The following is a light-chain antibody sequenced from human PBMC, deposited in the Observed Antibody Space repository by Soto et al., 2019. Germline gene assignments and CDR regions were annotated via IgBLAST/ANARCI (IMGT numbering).Light chain of an antibody. Sequence: QSVLTQPPSASGTPGQRVTISCSEDSSSIERNTVSWYQQLPGMAPKLLIYLNSRRPSGVPDRFSGSKSGTSASLAISGLQSEEVPEFYWAIREDGLDLPNVFGTGSKGTGL. CDR1: SSSIERNT. CDR2: LNS. J-gene: IGLJ1*01. CDR3: AIREDGLDLPNV. V-gene: IGLV1-44*01.